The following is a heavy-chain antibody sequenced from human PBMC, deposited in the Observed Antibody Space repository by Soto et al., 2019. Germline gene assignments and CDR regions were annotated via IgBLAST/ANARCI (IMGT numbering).Heavy chain of an antibody. CDR2: IIPLFGTP. D-gene: IGHD2-21*02. J-gene: IGHJ5*01. CDR3: ARASPVICGGDPCYRLGSAFDS. CDR1: GATFSTTG. V-gene: IGHV1-69*01. Sequence: QVQLVQSGAEVRKPGSSLRVSCKSSGATFSTTGISWVRQAPGQGLEWMGGIIPLFGTPKYARKFQGRVSITADESRNTVYMELNSLRPDDAAVYYCARASPVICGGDPCYRLGSAFDSWGQGSLVIVSS.